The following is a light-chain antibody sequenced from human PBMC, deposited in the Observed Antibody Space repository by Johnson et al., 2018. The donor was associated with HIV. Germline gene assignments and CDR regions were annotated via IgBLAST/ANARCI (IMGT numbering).Light chain of an antibody. J-gene: IGLJ1*01. CDR3: GTWDSSLSAGWV. CDR1: SSNIGNNY. CDR2: ENN. Sequence: QSILTQPPSVYAAPGQKVTISCSGSSSNIGNNYVSWYQQLPGTAPKLLIYENNKRPSGIPDRFSGSKSGTSATLGITGLQTGDEADYYCGTWDSSLSAGWVFGTGTKVTVL. V-gene: IGLV1-51*02.